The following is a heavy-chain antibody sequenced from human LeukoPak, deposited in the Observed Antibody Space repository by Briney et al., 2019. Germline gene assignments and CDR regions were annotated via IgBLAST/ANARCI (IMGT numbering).Heavy chain of an antibody. Sequence: PGGSLRLSCAASGFTFSSYAMSWVRQAPGKGLEWVSAISGSGGSTYYAGSVKGRFTISRDNSKNTLYLQMNSLRAEDTAVYYCAKLSPNYYYYYMDVWGKGTTVTVSS. J-gene: IGHJ6*03. CDR2: ISGSGGST. V-gene: IGHV3-23*01. CDR1: GFTFSSYA. CDR3: AKLSPNYYYYYMDV.